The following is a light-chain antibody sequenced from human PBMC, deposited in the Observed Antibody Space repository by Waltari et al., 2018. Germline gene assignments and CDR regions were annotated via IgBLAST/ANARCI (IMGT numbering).Light chain of an antibody. V-gene: IGLV1-40*01. J-gene: IGLJ3*02. Sequence: QSILTQPTSVSGAPGQGVTISCTGSSSNIGAGHDVHWYQAFPGTAPKLLIYGNHTRPPRVPARFSGSKSGSSAALAINVLQAEDEADYYCQSFDSNVRGGVVFGGGTKVTVL. CDR3: QSFDSNVRGGVV. CDR2: GNH. CDR1: SSNIGAGHD.